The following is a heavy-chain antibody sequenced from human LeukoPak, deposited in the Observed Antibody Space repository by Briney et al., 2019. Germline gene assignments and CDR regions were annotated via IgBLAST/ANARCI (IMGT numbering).Heavy chain of an antibody. J-gene: IGHJ4*02. V-gene: IGHV1-18*01. D-gene: IGHD4-17*01. CDR2: SSAYNGNT. CDR3: TREHYGDYLFY. Sequence: EWMGWSSAYNGNTNYAQKLQGRVTMTTDTSTSTAYMELRSLRSDDTAVYYCTREHYGDYLFYWGQGTLVTVSS.